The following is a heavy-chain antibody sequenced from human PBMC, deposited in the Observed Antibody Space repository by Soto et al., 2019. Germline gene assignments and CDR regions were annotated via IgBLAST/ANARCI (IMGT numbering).Heavy chain of an antibody. CDR3: AHSRPPRLLDY. J-gene: IGHJ4*02. CDR2: IYWDDDK. V-gene: IGHV2-5*02. D-gene: IGHD6-6*01. CDR1: GFSLSTSGVG. Sequence: QITLKESGPPLVKPTQTLTLTCTFSGFSLSTSGVGVGWIRQPPGKALEWLALIYWDDDKRYSSSLNSRLTITKDTSENQVVLTMTNMDPVDTATYYCAHSRPPRLLDYWGQGTLVTVSS.